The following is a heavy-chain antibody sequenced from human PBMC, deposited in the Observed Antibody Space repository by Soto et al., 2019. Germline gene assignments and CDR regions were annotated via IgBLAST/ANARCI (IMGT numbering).Heavy chain of an antibody. V-gene: IGHV3-33*01. CDR1: GFTFSSYG. CDR2: IWYDGSNK. D-gene: IGHD2-15*01. CDR3: ARESDSGPTGGSEYFQH. Sequence: QVQLVESGGGVVQPGRSLRLSCAASGFTFSSYGMHWVRQAPGKGLEWVAVIWYDGSNKYYADSVKGRFTISRDNSKNTLYLQMNSLRAEDTAVYYCARESDSGPTGGSEYFQHWGQGTLVTVSS. J-gene: IGHJ1*01.